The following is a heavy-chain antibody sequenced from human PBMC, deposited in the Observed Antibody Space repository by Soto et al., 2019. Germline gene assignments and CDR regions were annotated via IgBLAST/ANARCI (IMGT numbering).Heavy chain of an antibody. Sequence: EVQLLESGGGLVQPGGSLRLSCAASGFTYSGYDMSWVRQAPGRGLEWVSSISASGGNTYYADSVKGRFTISRDNSKNTLYLHMNSLSVEDTAIYYCAKDRSSAGTTVRFDPWGQGTLVTVSS. CDR3: AKDRSSAGTTVRFDP. CDR1: GFTYSGYD. D-gene: IGHD1-1*01. V-gene: IGHV3-23*01. CDR2: ISASGGNT. J-gene: IGHJ5*02.